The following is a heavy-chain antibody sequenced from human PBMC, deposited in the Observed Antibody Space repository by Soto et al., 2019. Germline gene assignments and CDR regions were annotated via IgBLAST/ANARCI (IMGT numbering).Heavy chain of an antibody. D-gene: IGHD3-10*01. CDR3: ARGVGSGSYYNQYNWFDP. V-gene: IGHV1-18*01. CDR1: GYTFTNYG. J-gene: IGHJ5*02. Sequence: QVQLVQSGAEVKKPGASVKVSCKASGYTFTNYGISWVRQAPGQGLEWMGWISAYNGNTKYAQKLQGRVTMTTDTSTSTAYMELRSLRSDDTVVYYCARGVGSGSYYNQYNWFDPWGQGTLVTVSS. CDR2: ISAYNGNT.